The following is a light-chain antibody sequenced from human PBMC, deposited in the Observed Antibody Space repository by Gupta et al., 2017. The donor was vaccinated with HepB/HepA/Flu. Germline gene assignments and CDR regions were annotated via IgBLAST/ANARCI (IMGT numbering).Light chain of an antibody. CDR3: QHTVNPPTT. Sequence: DIQMTQSPLFLYASVGDRVTLICRASQSINSYLNWYQQNLGTAPKLLIYATSTVQSGVPSRFSGSGYGTDFTLSIREVQPEDFATYYCQHTVNPPTTFGQGTKVDIK. CDR1: QSINSY. CDR2: ATS. J-gene: IGKJ2*01. V-gene: IGKV1-39*01.